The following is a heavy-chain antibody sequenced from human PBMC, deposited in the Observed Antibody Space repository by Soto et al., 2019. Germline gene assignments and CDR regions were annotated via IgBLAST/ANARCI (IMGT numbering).Heavy chain of an antibody. CDR2: IIPIFGTA. CDR3: ARDGYSSSWAPRY. D-gene: IGHD6-13*01. Sequence: VASVKVSCKASGGTFSSYAISWVRQAPGQGLEWMGGIIPIFGTANYAQKFQGRVTITADESTSTAYMELSSLRSEDTAVYYCARDGYSSSWAPRYWGQGTLVTVSS. CDR1: GGTFSSYA. V-gene: IGHV1-69*13. J-gene: IGHJ4*02.